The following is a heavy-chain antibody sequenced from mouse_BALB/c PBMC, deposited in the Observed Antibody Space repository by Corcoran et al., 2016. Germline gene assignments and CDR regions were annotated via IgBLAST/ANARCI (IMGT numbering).Heavy chain of an antibody. J-gene: IGHJ4*01. V-gene: IGHV14-3*02. D-gene: IGHD1-2*01. CDR3: ARGVLRRGAMDY. CDR1: GFNIKDTY. Sequence: EVQLQQSGAELVKPGASVKLSCTASGFNIKDTYMHWVKQRPEQGLGWIGRIDPANGNTKYDPKFQGKASITADTSSNTAYLQLSSLTSEDTAVYYCARGVLRRGAMDYWGQGTSVTVSS. CDR2: IDPANGNT.